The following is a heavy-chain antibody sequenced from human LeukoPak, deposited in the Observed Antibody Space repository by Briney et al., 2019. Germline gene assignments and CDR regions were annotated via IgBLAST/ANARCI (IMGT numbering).Heavy chain of an antibody. V-gene: IGHV4-34*01. CDR1: GGSFSGYY. Sequence: PSETLSLTCAVYGGSFSGYYWSWIRQPPGKGLEWIGEINHSGSTNYNPSLKSRVTISVDTSKNQFSLKLSSVTAADTAVYYCAMDCSSTSCYMSGRAFDIWGQGTMVTVSS. D-gene: IGHD2-2*02. CDR3: AMDCSSTSCYMSGRAFDI. J-gene: IGHJ3*02. CDR2: INHSGST.